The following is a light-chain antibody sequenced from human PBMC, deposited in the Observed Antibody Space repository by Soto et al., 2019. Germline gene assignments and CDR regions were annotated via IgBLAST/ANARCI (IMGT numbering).Light chain of an antibody. J-gene: IGKJ5*01. V-gene: IGKV1-6*02. Sequence: IQMTQSPSSLSTSIGDRVTITCRASQRINIYLNWYRQKPGKAPKLLIYAASSLQSGVPSRFSGSGYGTDFTLTISSLQPEDFATYYCLQDYNYFGFGQGTRLEIK. CDR3: LQDYNYFG. CDR1: QRINIY. CDR2: AAS.